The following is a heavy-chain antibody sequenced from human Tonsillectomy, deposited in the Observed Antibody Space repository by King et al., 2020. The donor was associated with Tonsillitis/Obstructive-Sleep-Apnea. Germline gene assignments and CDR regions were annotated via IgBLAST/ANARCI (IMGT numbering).Heavy chain of an antibody. V-gene: IGHV1-18*01. J-gene: IGHJ4*02. CDR2: IGAYNDNT. Sequence: VQLVESGAEVKKPGASVKVSCKASDYTFTNYGISWVRQAPGQGLEWMGWIGAYNDNTNYAQKLQGRVTMTTDASTSTAYMELRSLRSDDTAVYYCARDFCSRTSCTNGHFDYWGQGTLVTVSS. CDR1: DYTFTNYG. D-gene: IGHD2-2*01. CDR3: ARDFCSRTSCTNGHFDY.